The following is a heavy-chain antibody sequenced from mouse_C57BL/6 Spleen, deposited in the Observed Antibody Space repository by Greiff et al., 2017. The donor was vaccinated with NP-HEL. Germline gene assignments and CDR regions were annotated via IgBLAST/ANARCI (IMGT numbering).Heavy chain of an antibody. Sequence: VQLQQSGAELAKPGASVKLSCKASGYTFTSYWMHWVKQRPGQGLEWIGYINPSSGYTKYNQKFKDKSTLTADKSSSTAYMQLSSLTSEDSAVYYCARKHDYSNLYFDVWGTGTTVTVSS. CDR1: GYTFTSYW. D-gene: IGHD2-4*01. CDR3: ARKHDYSNLYFDV. CDR2: INPSSGYT. V-gene: IGHV1-7*01. J-gene: IGHJ1*03.